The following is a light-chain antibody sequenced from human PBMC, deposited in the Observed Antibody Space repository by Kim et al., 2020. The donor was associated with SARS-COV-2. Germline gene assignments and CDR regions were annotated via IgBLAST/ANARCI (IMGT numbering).Light chain of an antibody. Sequence: GGAGTLTCGLNSASVSTSHYPSWCQQNPGQPPRTLIYNTNTRSSGVPDRFSGSILGNKAALTITGAQADDESDYYCVLYMSSEVWVFGGGTQLTVL. CDR2: NTN. J-gene: IGLJ3*02. CDR3: VLYMSSEVWV. CDR1: SASVSTSHY. V-gene: IGLV8-61*01.